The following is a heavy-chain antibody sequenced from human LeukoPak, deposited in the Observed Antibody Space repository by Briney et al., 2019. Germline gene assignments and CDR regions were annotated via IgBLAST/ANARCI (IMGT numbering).Heavy chain of an antibody. CDR1: GFTFSDYY. CDR2: ISSSGSTI. D-gene: IGHD2-15*01. CDR3: AGYCGGGTCNAAGY. J-gene: IGHJ4*02. V-gene: IGHV3-11*01. Sequence: GSLRLSCAASGFTFSDYYMSWIRQAPGKGLEWVSYISSSGSTIYYADSVKGRFTTSRDNARNSLYLQMNSLRAEDTAVYYCAGYCGGGTCNAAGYWGQGTLVTVSS.